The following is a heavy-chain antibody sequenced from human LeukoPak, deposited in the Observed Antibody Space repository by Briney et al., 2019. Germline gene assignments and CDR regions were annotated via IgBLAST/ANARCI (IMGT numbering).Heavy chain of an antibody. CDR2: ISYDGSNK. V-gene: IGHV3-30*04. Sequence: PGGSLRLSCAASGFTFSSYAMHWVRQAPGKGLEWVAVISYDGSNKYYADSVKGRFTISRDNSKNTLYLQMNSLTVEDTAVYYCAKDAQRGFDYSNSLEHWGQGTLVTVSS. CDR1: GFTFSSYA. CDR3: AKDAQRGFDYSNSLEH. J-gene: IGHJ5*02. D-gene: IGHD4-11*01.